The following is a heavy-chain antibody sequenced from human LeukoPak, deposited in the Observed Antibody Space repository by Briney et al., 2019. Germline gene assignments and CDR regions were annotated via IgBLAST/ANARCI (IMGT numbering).Heavy chain of an antibody. Sequence: ASVKVSCKASGYTFTSYDINWVRQATGQGLEWMGWMNPNSGNTGYAQKFQGRVTMTRNTSISTAYMELSSLRSEDTAVYYCARGRYLLGYCSSTSCYGGDRWGQGTLVTVSS. CDR2: MNPNSGNT. CDR3: ARGRYLLGYCSSTSCYGGDR. D-gene: IGHD2-2*01. V-gene: IGHV1-8*01. CDR1: GYTFTSYD. J-gene: IGHJ5*02.